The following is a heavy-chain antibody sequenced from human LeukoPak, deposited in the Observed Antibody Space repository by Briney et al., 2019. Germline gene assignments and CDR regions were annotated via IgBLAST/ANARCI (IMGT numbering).Heavy chain of an antibody. CDR1: GFTFSSYN. CDR3: ARDHPGLVN. Sequence: GGSLRLSCAASGFTFSSYNMNWVRQAPGKGLEWVSFISSSSSTIHYADSVMGRFTISRDNAKNSLFLQMNSLRAEDTAVYYCARDHPGLVNWGQGTLDTVSS. V-gene: IGHV3-48*04. D-gene: IGHD3/OR15-3a*01. J-gene: IGHJ4*02. CDR2: ISSSSSTI.